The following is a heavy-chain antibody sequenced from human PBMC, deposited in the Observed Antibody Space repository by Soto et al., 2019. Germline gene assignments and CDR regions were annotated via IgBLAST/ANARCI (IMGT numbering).Heavy chain of an antibody. J-gene: IGHJ6*02. V-gene: IGHV1-18*01. CDR3: ARAGAAPYYYYGLDV. CDR2: IRAYNGDT. Sequence: ASVKVSCKPSGYTFTAYDIYWVRQAPGQGLEWMGWIRAYNGDTNYAQKFQTRVTMTTDKSTDTAYMDLRSLTSDDTAIYYCARAGAAPYYYYGLDVWGQGTTVTVSS. D-gene: IGHD3-10*01. CDR1: GYTFTAYD.